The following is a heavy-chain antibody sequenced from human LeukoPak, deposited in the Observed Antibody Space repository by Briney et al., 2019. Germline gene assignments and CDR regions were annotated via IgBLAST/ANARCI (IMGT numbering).Heavy chain of an antibody. Sequence: ASVKVSCKASGYTFTGSYMHWVRQAPGQGLEWMGRINPNSGGTNYAQKFQGRVTMTRDTSISTAYMELSRLRSDDTAVYYCARDVALSQAWFDPWGQGTLVTVSS. CDR2: INPNSGGT. CDR3: ARDVALSQAWFDP. D-gene: IGHD2-21*01. J-gene: IGHJ5*02. CDR1: GYTFTGSY. V-gene: IGHV1-2*02.